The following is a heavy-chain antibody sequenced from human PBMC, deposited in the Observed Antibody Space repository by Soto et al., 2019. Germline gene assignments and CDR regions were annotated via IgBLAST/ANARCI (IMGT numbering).Heavy chain of an antibody. CDR1: GVSIGSHDW. Sequence: QVQLQESGPGLVKPSGTLSLTCAVSGVSIGSHDWWTWVRQPPGKGLEWIGESHQSGNTNYNSSLESRVTRSLDKSKNHFSLQLSSVTVADTAVYYCATRATGRVYWGQGTLVTVSS. V-gene: IGHV4-4*02. CDR3: ATRATGRVY. CDR2: SHQSGNT. D-gene: IGHD5-12*01. J-gene: IGHJ4*02.